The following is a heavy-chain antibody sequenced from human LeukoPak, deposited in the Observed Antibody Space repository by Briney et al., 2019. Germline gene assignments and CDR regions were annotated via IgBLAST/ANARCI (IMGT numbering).Heavy chain of an antibody. J-gene: IGHJ4*02. CDR3: ARGGSRLNWYFDY. CDR2: IYHSGST. V-gene: IGHV4-4*02. D-gene: IGHD2-8*02. Sequence: PSQTLSLTCAVSGGSISSSNWWSWVRQPPGKGLEWIGEIYHSGSTNYNPSLKSRVTISVDKSKNQFSLKLSSVTAADTAVYYCARGGSRLNWYFDYWGQGTLVTASS. CDR1: GGSISSSNW.